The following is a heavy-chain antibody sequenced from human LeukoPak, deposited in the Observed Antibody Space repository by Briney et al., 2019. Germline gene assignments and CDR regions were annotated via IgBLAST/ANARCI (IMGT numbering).Heavy chain of an antibody. CDR3: ASRHYDILTGYYGVDP. J-gene: IGHJ5*02. D-gene: IGHD3-9*01. V-gene: IGHV4-31*03. Sequence: SETLSLTCTVSGGSISSGGYYWSWIRQHPGKGLEWIGYIYYSGSTNYNPSLKSRVTISVDTSKNRFSLKLSSVTAADTAVYYCASRHYDILTGYYGVDPWGQGTLVTVSS. CDR1: GGSISSGGYY. CDR2: IYYSGST.